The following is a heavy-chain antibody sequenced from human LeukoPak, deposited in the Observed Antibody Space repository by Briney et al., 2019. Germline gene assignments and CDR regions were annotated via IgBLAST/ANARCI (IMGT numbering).Heavy chain of an antibody. CDR2: IKEDGTEK. CDR1: GFTFSDFW. D-gene: IGHD1-1*01. J-gene: IGHJ4*02. CDR3: VRESRPGGAMGLYHNLDY. V-gene: IGHV3-7*01. Sequence: GGSLRLSCAGSGFTFSDFWMTWVRQTPGKGLEWVANIKEDGTEKNLVDSVKGRFTISRDNSKNLLFLEMNNLRGDDTAIYYCVRESRPGGAMGLYHNLDYWGQGTLVAVSS.